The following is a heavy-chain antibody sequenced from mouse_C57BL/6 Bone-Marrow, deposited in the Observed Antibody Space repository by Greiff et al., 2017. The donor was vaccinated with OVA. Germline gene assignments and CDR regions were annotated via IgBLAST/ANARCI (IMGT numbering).Heavy chain of an antibody. V-gene: IGHV1-69*01. CDR3: ARRGKKRGYYFDY. D-gene: IGHD2-1*01. J-gene: IGHJ2*01. CDR1: GYTFTSYW. Sequence: VQLQQPGAELVMPGASVKLSCKASGYTFTSYWMHWVKQRPGQGLEWIGEIDPSDSYTNYNQKFKGKSTLTVDKSSSTAYMQLSSLTSEDSAVYYCARRGKKRGYYFDYWGQGTTLTVSS. CDR2: IDPSDSYT.